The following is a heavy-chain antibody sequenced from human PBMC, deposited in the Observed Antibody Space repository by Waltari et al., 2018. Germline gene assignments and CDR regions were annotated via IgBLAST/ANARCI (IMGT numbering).Heavy chain of an antibody. CDR1: GGSISRSNSY. J-gene: IGHJ6*02. CDR3: ARYSSSPYYYGMDV. Sequence: QLQLQESGPGLAKPSETLSLTCAVSGGSISRSNSYWGWLRQPPGKGLEWIGSIYYSGSTYYNPSLKSRVTISVDTSKNQFSLKLSSVTAADTAVYYCARYSSSPYYYGMDVWGQGTTVTVSS. CDR2: IYYSGST. D-gene: IGHD6-13*01. V-gene: IGHV4-39*07.